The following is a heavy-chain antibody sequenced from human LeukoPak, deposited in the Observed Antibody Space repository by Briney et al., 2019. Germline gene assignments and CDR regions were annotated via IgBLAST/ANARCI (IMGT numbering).Heavy chain of an antibody. D-gene: IGHD2-21*02. CDR1: GSSFSSYG. Sequence: PGRSLRLSCVASGSSFSSYGMHWVRQAPGKGLEWLAGISYDGSNKYYADSVKGRFTISRDNSKNTLYLQMNSLRAEDTAVYYCAKYYCGGDCYYDAFDIWGQGTMVTVSS. J-gene: IGHJ3*02. CDR3: AKYYCGGDCYYDAFDI. CDR2: ISYDGSNK. V-gene: IGHV3-30*18.